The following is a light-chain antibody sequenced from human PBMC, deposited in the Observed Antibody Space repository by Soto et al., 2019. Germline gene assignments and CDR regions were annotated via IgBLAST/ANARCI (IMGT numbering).Light chain of an antibody. CDR2: AAS. V-gene: IGKV1-39*01. CDR1: QSISSY. Sequence: DIQMTQSPSSLSASVGDRVTITCRASQSISSYLNWYQQKPGKDPKLLIYAASSLQSGVQSRFRGSGSGTDFTLTISSLQPEDFATDYCQQSYSTPRTFGGGTKVEIK. CDR3: QQSYSTPRT. J-gene: IGKJ4*01.